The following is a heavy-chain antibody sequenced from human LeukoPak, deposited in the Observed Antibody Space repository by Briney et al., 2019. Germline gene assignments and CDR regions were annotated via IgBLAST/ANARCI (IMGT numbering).Heavy chain of an antibody. V-gene: IGHV4-59*01. CDR1: GGSISSYC. D-gene: IGHD3-10*01. Sequence: SETLSLTCTVSGGSISSYCWSWIRQPPGKGLEWIGYIYYSGSTNYNPSLKSRVTISVDTSKNQFSLKLSSVTAADTAAYYCARVGGSGNYYYYGMDVWGQGTTVTVSS. J-gene: IGHJ6*02. CDR3: ARVGGSGNYYYYGMDV. CDR2: IYYSGST.